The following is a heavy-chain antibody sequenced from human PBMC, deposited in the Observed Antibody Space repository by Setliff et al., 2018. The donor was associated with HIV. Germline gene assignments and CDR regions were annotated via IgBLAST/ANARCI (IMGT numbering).Heavy chain of an antibody. CDR1: GFTFSDYS. Sequence: GGSLRLSCAASGFTFSDYSMSWVRQAPGKGLEWVSYISSSSSTIYYADSVKGRFTISRDNAKNSLYLQMNSLRAEDTAVYYCVRVAGFSSSWFGYWGQGTLVTVSS. CDR2: ISSSSSTI. J-gene: IGHJ4*02. CDR3: VRVAGFSSSWFGY. V-gene: IGHV3-48*01. D-gene: IGHD6-13*01.